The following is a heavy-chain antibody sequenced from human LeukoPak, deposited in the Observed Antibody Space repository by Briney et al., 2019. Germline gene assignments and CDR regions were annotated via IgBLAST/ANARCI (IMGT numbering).Heavy chain of an antibody. Sequence: SETLSLTCTVSGGSISSSSYYWGWIRQPPGKGLEWIGSIYYSGSTYYNPSLKSRVTISVDTSKNQFSLKLGSVTAADTAVYYCARSHFRPSGYYYMDVWGKGTTVTVSS. J-gene: IGHJ6*03. CDR3: ARSHFRPSGYYYMDV. CDR2: IYYSGST. V-gene: IGHV4-39*01. CDR1: GGSISSSSYY. D-gene: IGHD3-3*02.